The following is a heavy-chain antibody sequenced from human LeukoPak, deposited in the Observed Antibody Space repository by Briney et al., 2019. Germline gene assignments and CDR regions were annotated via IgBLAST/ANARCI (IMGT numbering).Heavy chain of an antibody. Sequence: ASVTVSCKPSGYTFTSYYMHCVPQAPGQGLEWMGIINLSGGSTIYAQKFQGRVTMTRDTSTSTVYMELSSLRSEDTAVYYCARRIQLWNTFDPWGQGTLVTVSS. CDR1: GYTFTSYY. D-gene: IGHD5-18*01. V-gene: IGHV1-46*01. CDR3: ARRIQLWNTFDP. J-gene: IGHJ5*02. CDR2: INLSGGST.